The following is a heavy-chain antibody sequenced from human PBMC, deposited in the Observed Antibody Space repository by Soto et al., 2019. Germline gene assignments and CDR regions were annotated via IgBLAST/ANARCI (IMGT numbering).Heavy chain of an antibody. J-gene: IGHJ3*02. V-gene: IGHV1-69*13. Sequence: ASVKVSCKASGGTFSSYAISWVRQAPGQGLEWMGGIIPIFGTANYAQKFQGRVTITADESTSTAYMELSSLRSEDTAVYYCATPNYYGSGSYYTSQHAFDIWGQGTMVTVSS. CDR2: IIPIFGTA. CDR3: ATPNYYGSGSYYTSQHAFDI. CDR1: GGTFSSYA. D-gene: IGHD3-10*01.